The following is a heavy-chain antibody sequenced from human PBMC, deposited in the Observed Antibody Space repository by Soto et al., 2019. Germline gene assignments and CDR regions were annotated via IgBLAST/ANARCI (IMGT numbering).Heavy chain of an antibody. CDR3: ATNKGLCLETYCFAY. D-gene: IGHD3-10*02. J-gene: IGHJ4*02. Sequence: QVSESGGGLGQPGGSLRLSCTVSGLTFRSFAMSWVRQAPGKGLEWVSTISGSGAGTYYADSVKGRFNISRDNSKNTLYLQLNSLRAQDRDVYYCATNKGLCLETYCFAYWGQGTLVTVSS. CDR1: GLTFRSFA. V-gene: IGHV3-23*01. CDR2: ISGSGAGT.